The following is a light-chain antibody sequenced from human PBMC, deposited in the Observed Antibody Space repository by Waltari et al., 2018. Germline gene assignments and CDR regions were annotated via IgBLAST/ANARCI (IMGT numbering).Light chain of an antibody. CDR2: DVF. CDR1: SSDVGFYNY. CDR3: NSYTGSRSWV. Sequence: QSALTQPASVSGSPGQSITISCTGTSSDVGFYNYVSWYQQHPGNAPKLIIYDVFEPPSGVPQRFSGSKSGNTASLTISGLQAEYEADYYCNSYTGSRSWVVGGGTKLTVL. V-gene: IGLV2-14*01. J-gene: IGLJ3*02.